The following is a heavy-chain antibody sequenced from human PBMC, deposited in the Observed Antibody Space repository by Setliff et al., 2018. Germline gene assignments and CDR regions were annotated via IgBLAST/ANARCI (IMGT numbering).Heavy chain of an antibody. J-gene: IGHJ4*02. Sequence: ASVKVSCKASGYTFTSYGISWVRQAPGQGLEWMGWISAYNGNTNYAQKLQGRVTMTADQSTRTAYMELSSLRSEDTAVYYCAIPSSGNFYFDYWGQGTLVTVSS. V-gene: IGHV1-18*01. CDR2: ISAYNGNT. D-gene: IGHD1-26*01. CDR1: GYTFTSYG. CDR3: AIPSSGNFYFDY.